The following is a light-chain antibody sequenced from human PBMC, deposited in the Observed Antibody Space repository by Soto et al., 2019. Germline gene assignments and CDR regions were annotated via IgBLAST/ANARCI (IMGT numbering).Light chain of an antibody. V-gene: IGKV3-15*01. Sequence: EMVLTQSTVTLSVSPGEGATRSCRASQSVGSSLAWYQQKPGQPPRILIFGASTRVTGVPARFSGSGSGTEFTLTITSLQSDDFATYYCQQYNSYTGTFGPGTKVDIK. CDR2: GAS. CDR3: QQYNSYTGT. CDR1: QSVGSS. J-gene: IGKJ1*01.